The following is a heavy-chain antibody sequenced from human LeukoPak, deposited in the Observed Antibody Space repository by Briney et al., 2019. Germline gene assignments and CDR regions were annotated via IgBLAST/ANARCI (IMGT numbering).Heavy chain of an antibody. CDR2: ISGDGGST. V-gene: IGHV3-43*02. Sequence: GGSLRLSCAASGFTSDDYAMHWVRQAPGKGLEWVSLISGDGGSTYYADSVKGRFTISRDNSKNSLYLQMNSLRTEDTALYYCAKDMSDHYYGSGSSIYYYYGMDVWGQGTTVTVSS. CDR3: AKDMSDHYYGSGSSIYYYYGMDV. J-gene: IGHJ6*02. D-gene: IGHD3-10*01. CDR1: GFTSDDYA.